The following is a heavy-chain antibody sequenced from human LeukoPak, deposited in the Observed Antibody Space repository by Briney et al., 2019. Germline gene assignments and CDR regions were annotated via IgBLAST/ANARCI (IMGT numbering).Heavy chain of an antibody. Sequence: SVKVSCKASGGTFSSYAISWVRQAPGQGLEWMGRIIPILGIANYAQKFQGRVTITADKSTSTAYMELSSLRSEDTAVYYCARVGAAAGRDFDYWGQGPLVTVSS. V-gene: IGHV1-69*04. CDR3: ARVGAAAGRDFDY. J-gene: IGHJ4*02. D-gene: IGHD6-13*01. CDR2: IIPILGIA. CDR1: GGTFSSYA.